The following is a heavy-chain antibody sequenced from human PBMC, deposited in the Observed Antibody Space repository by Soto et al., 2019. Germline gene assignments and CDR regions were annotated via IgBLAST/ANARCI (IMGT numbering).Heavy chain of an antibody. CDR2: IIPIFGTA. D-gene: IGHD2-8*01. J-gene: IGHJ6*02. V-gene: IGHV1-69*06. CDR1: GGTFSSYA. Sequence: HVQLVQSGAEVKKPGSSVKVSCKASGGTFSSYAISWVRQAPGQGLEWMGGIIPIFGTANYAQKFQGRVTITADKSTSTAYMELSSLRSEDTAVYYCARDNSYCTNGVCYTDYYYGMDVWGQGTTVTVSS. CDR3: ARDNSYCTNGVCYTDYYYGMDV.